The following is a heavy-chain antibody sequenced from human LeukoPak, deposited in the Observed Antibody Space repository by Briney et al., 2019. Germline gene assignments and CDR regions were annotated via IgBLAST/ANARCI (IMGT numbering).Heavy chain of an antibody. D-gene: IGHD3-16*01. V-gene: IGHV3-64*01. J-gene: IGHJ3*02. CDR2: ISSNGGST. CDR3: ASVGDFSVAAFDI. CDR1: GFTFSNYA. Sequence: GGSLRLSCAASGFTFSNYAMSGVRQAPGKGLEFVSAISSNGGSTFYANSVKGRFTISRDTSKNTLYLQMGSLRAEDMAVYYCASVGDFSVAAFDIWGQGTMVTVSS.